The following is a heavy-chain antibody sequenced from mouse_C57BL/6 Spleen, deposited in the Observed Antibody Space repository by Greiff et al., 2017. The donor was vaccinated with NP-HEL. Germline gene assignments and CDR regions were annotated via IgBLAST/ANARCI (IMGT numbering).Heavy chain of an antibody. J-gene: IGHJ2*01. CDR2: IDPSDSYT. Sequence: QVQLQQPGAELVKPGASVKLSCKASGYTFTSYWMQWVKQRPGQGLEWIGEIDPSDSYTNYNQKFNGKATLTVDTSSSTAYMQLSSLTSEDSAVYYCARRGIYYYEGDDWGKGTTLTVSS. D-gene: IGHD1-1*01. CDR3: ARRGIYYYEGDD. V-gene: IGHV1-50*01. CDR1: GYTFTSYW.